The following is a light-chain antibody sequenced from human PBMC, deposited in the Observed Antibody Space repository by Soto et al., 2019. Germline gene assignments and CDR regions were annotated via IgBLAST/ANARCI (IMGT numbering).Light chain of an antibody. CDR3: LLDFSYFWA. V-gene: IGKV1-6*01. CDR2: AAS. CDR1: QGIRSA. Sequence: AIQLTQSPSSLSASVGDRVTITCQASQGIRSALGWYQQKPGKVPKLLIYAASTLQSGVPSRFSGSGSGTDFTLTISSLQPEDFATYYCLLDFSYFWAFGQGTKVDIK. J-gene: IGKJ1*01.